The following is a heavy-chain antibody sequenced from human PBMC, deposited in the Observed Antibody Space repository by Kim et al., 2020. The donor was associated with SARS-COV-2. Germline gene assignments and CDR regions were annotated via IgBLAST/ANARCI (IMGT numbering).Heavy chain of an antibody. CDR1: GFTFSSYG. V-gene: IGHV3-33*01. J-gene: IGHJ6*02. CDR2: IWYDGSNK. Sequence: GGSLRLSCAASGFTFSSYGMHWVRQAPGKGLEWVAVIWYDGSNKYYADSVKGRFTISRDNSKNTLYLQMNSLRAEDTAVYYCARDIPSSLWFGELLTSVGYGMDVWGQGTTVTVSS. D-gene: IGHD3-10*01. CDR3: ARDIPSSLWFGELLTSVGYGMDV.